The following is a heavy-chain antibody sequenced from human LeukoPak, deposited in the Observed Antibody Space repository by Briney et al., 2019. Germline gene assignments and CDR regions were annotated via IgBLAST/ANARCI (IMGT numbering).Heavy chain of an antibody. D-gene: IGHD1-26*01. Sequence: SETLSLTCTVSGGSISSYYWSWIRQPPGKGLEWIGYIYYSGSTNYNPSLKSRVTISVDTSKNQFSLKLSSVTAADTAVYYCARAGGRWELGRYDYWGQGTLVTVSS. CDR1: GGSISSYY. J-gene: IGHJ4*02. CDR3: ARAGGRWELGRYDY. CDR2: IYYSGST. V-gene: IGHV4-59*01.